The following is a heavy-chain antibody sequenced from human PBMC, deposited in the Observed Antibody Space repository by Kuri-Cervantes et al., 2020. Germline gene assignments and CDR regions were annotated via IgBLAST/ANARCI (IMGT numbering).Heavy chain of an antibody. Sequence: ASVKVFCKASGYTFTSYGISWVRQAPGQGLEWMGWISAYNGNTNYAQKLQGRVTMTTDTSTSTAYMELRSLRSDDTAVYYCARDRLRHRDDILTPAGYWGQGTLVTVSS. CDR3: ARDRLRHRDDILTPAGY. J-gene: IGHJ4*02. CDR2: ISAYNGNT. V-gene: IGHV1-18*01. D-gene: IGHD3-9*01. CDR1: GYTFTSYG.